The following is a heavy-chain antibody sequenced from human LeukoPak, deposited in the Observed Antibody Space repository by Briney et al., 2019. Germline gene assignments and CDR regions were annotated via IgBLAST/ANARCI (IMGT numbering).Heavy chain of an antibody. CDR2: ISGSGGST. CDR1: GFTFSSYA. V-gene: IGHV3-23*01. Sequence: PGGSLRLSCAASGFTFSSYAMSWVRQAPGKGLEWVSAISGSGGSTCYADSVKGRFTISRDNSKNTLYLQMNSLRAEDTAVYYCAKVLYDSSGYYLYYFDYWGQGTLVTVSS. CDR3: AKVLYDSSGYYLYYFDY. D-gene: IGHD3-22*01. J-gene: IGHJ4*02.